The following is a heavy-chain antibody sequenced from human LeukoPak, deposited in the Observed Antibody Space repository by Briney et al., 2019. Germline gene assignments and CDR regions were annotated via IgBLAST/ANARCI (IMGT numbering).Heavy chain of an antibody. V-gene: IGHV5-10-1*01. CDR2: IDPSDSYT. CDR3: ARLRIGYYGSGSYQYYGMDV. CDR1: GYSFTSYW. D-gene: IGHD3-10*01. J-gene: IGHJ6*04. Sequence: ESLRISCKGSGYSFTSYWISWVRQMPGKGLEWMGRIDPSDSYTNYSPSFQGHVTISADKSISTAYLQWSSLKASDTAMYYCARLRIGYYGSGSYQYYGMDVWGKGTTVTVSS.